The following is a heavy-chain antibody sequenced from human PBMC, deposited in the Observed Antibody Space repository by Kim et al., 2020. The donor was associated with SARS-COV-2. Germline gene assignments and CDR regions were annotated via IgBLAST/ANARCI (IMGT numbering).Heavy chain of an antibody. CDR1: GGSISRGDYY. J-gene: IGHJ4*01. Sequence: SETLSLTCTVSGGSISRGDYYWSWIRQSPWKGMDWIGFIYNRANTYYNPSLRSRVSMSIDSSNQQFSLKLHSVTAADTAIYFCARSQYYCSGTVPYYFD. CDR2: IYNRANT. D-gene: IGHD3-10*01. CDR3: ARSQYYCSGTVPYYFD. V-gene: IGHV4-30-4*01.